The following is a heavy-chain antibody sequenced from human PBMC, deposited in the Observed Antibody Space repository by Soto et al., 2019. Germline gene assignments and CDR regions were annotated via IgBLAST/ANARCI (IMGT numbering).Heavy chain of an antibody. CDR3: ARDRRLRNYYYYMDV. V-gene: IGHV3-48*01. D-gene: IGHD6-25*01. J-gene: IGHJ6*03. CDR2: ISSSSSTI. CDR1: GCPFSSYS. Sequence: GGSLRLSCASSGCPFSSYSMNWVRQAPGKGLEWVSYISSSSSTIYYADSVKGRFTISRDNAKNSLYLQMNSLRAEDTAVYYCARDRRLRNYYYYMDVWGKGTTVTVSS.